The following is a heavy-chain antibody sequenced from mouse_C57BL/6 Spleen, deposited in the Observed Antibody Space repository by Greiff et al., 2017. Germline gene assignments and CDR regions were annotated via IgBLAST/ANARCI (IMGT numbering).Heavy chain of an antibody. CDR2: IYPGSGST. D-gene: IGHD1-1*01. Sequence: VQLQQPGAELVKPGASVKMSCKASGYTFTSYWITWVKQRPGQGLEWIGDIYPGSGSTNYNEQFKSKATLTVDPSSRTAYMQLSSLTSEDAAVYYCARGSSYYAMDYWGQGTSVTVSS. CDR1: GYTFTSYW. CDR3: ARGSSYYAMDY. J-gene: IGHJ4*01. V-gene: IGHV1-55*01.